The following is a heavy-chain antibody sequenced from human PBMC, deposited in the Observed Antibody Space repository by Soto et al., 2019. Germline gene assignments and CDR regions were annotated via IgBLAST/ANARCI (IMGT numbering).Heavy chain of an antibody. CDR2: ISSSSSYI. CDR1: GFTFSSYG. Sequence: GGSLRLSCAASGFTFSSYGMNWVRQAPGKGLEWVSSISSSSSYIYYADSVKGRFTISRDNAKNSLYLQMNSLRAEDTAVYYCALNYYDSGVPPNWFDPWGQGTLVTVSS. V-gene: IGHV3-21*01. CDR3: ALNYYDSGVPPNWFDP. D-gene: IGHD3-22*01. J-gene: IGHJ5*02.